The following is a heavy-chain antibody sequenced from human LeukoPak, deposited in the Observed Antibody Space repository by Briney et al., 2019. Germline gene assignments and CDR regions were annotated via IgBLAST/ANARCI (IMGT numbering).Heavy chain of an antibody. J-gene: IGHJ4*02. Sequence: GGSLRISCAASGFTFSTYGMHWVRQAPGKGLEWVAFIGHDATKIYYADSVQGRFTISRDNSKNTLYLEMNSLSGEDTALYYCAKDHVTWGNRYFDHWGQGTLGTVSS. D-gene: IGHD3-16*01. CDR3: AKDHVTWGNRYFDH. CDR2: IGHDATKI. CDR1: GFTFSTYG. V-gene: IGHV3-30*02.